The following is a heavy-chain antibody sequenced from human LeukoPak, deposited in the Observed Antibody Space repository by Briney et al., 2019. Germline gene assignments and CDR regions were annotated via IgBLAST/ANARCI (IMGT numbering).Heavy chain of an antibody. Sequence: ASVTVSCKASGYTFTSYAMHWVRQAPGQRREGMGWINAGNGNTKYSQKFQGRVTITRDTSASTAYMELSSLRSEDTAVYYCARDLVSSRATGPWGYWGQGTLVTVSS. CDR1: GYTFTSYA. D-gene: IGHD6-13*01. V-gene: IGHV1-3*01. J-gene: IGHJ4*02. CDR3: ARDLVSSRATGPWGY. CDR2: INAGNGNT.